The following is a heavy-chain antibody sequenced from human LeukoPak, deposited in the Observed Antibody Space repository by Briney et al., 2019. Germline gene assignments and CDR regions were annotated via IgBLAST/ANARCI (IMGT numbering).Heavy chain of an antibody. CDR3: AKGRGHYYHYMDV. D-gene: IGHD3-10*01. CDR2: ISSSGSTI. J-gene: IGHJ6*03. Sequence: GGSLRLSCAASGFAFSDYYMSWIRQAPGKGLEWVSYISSSGSTIYYADSVKGRFTNSRDNAKNSLYLQMNSLRAEDTAVYYCAKGRGHYYHYMDVWGKGTTVTVSS. V-gene: IGHV3-11*04. CDR1: GFAFSDYY.